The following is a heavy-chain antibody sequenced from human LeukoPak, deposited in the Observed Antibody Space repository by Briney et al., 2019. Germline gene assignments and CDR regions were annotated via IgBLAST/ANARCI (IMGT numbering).Heavy chain of an antibody. CDR1: GGSITSTNY. V-gene: IGHV4-31*11. CDR3: ARHADSSGYYYHFDY. J-gene: IGHJ4*02. D-gene: IGHD3-22*01. Sequence: SETLSLTCGVSGGSITSTNYWTWVRQHPGKGLEWIGYIYHTGSTYHNPALKSRVTISVDTSKNQLSLKLSSVTAADTAVYYCARHADSSGYYYHFDYWGQGTLVTVTS. CDR2: IYHTGST.